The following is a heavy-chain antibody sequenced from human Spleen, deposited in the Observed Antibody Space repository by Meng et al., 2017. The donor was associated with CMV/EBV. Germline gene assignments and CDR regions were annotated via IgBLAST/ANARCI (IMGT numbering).Heavy chain of an antibody. V-gene: IGHV5-51*01. CDR3: ARRAQTRFDT. J-gene: IGHJ5*02. Sequence: KISCEGSSDGFNGFWIRWVRQMPGESLQWMGLIYPADSDTIYNPAFQGQVTISVDRSTSTVYLRWSSLRASDSAMYYCARRAQTRFDTWGQGTLVTVSS. CDR2: IYPADSDT. CDR1: SDGFNGFW.